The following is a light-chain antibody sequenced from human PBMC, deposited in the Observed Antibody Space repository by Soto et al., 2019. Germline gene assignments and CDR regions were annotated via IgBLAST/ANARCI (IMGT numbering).Light chain of an antibody. J-gene: IGKJ1*01. V-gene: IGKV1-27*01. Sequence: DSPMTPSPSSLSASVGDRVTITCRASQGISNYLAWYQQKPGKVPKLLIYAASTLQSEVPSRFSGSGSGTDFTLTISSLQPEDVATYYCQKYNSAPRTVGQGNKVEIK. CDR1: QGISNY. CDR3: QKYNSAPRT. CDR2: AAS.